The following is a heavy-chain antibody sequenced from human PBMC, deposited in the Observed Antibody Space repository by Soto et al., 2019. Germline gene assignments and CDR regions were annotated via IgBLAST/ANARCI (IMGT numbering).Heavy chain of an antibody. CDR3: AKAFNSDDESYFFDY. J-gene: IGHJ4*02. CDR2: SSSRSSDT. D-gene: IGHD1-1*01. V-gene: IGHV3-23*01. CDR1: GFSFSSFV. Sequence: PSETLSLTCSVSGFSFSSFVMGWVRQAPGKGLEWISASSSRSSDTYYADSVRGRFAISRDKSKNTLFLQMNSLRAEDTAVYFCAKAFNSDDESYFFDYWGQGALVTVSS.